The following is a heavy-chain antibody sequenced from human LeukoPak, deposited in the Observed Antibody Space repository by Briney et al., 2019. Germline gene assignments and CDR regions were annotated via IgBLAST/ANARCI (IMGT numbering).Heavy chain of an antibody. Sequence: GGSLRLSCAASGLTFSSYAMSWVRQAPGKGLEWVSSISDSGIYTYYADAVKGRFTISRDNSKNTLYLQMNSLRAEDTAVYYCARDRAAATLDYWGQGTLVTVSS. J-gene: IGHJ4*02. D-gene: IGHD2-15*01. CDR2: ISDSGIYT. CDR1: GLTFSSYA. CDR3: ARDRAAATLDY. V-gene: IGHV3-23*01.